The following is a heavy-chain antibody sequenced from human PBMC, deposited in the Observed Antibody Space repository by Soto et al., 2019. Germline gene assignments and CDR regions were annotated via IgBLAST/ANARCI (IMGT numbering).Heavy chain of an antibody. Sequence: SETLSLTCTVSGGSISSSSYYWGWIRQPPGKGLEWIGSIYYSGSTYYNPSLKSRVTISVDTSKNQFSLKLSSVTAADTAVYYCARRDLGCSGGSCYDAFDIWGQGTMVTAS. D-gene: IGHD2-15*01. CDR3: ARRDLGCSGGSCYDAFDI. J-gene: IGHJ3*02. V-gene: IGHV4-39*01. CDR1: GGSISSSSYY. CDR2: IYYSGST.